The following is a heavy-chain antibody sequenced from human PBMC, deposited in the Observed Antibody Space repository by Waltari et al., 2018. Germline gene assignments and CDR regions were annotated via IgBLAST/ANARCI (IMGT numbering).Heavy chain of an antibody. CDR3: ARGPIYYYGSGSYYRLPGYYCYGMDV. D-gene: IGHD3-10*01. V-gene: IGHV4-34*01. CDR1: GGSFSGYY. Sequence: QVQLQQWGAGLLKPSETLSLTCAVYGGSFSGYYWSWIRQPPGKGLEWIGEINHSGSTNYNPSLKSRVTISVDTSKNQFSLKLSSVTAADTAVYYCARGPIYYYGSGSYYRLPGYYCYGMDVWGQGTTVTVSS. CDR2: INHSGST. J-gene: IGHJ6*02.